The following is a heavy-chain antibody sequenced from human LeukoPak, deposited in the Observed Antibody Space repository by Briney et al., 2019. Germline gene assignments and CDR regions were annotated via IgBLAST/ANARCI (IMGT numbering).Heavy chain of an antibody. D-gene: IGHD3-22*01. J-gene: IGHJ4*02. CDR2: ISYDGRNK. Sequence: GRSLRLSCAASGFIFSTYAIHWVRQAPGKGLEWVAVISYDGRNKYYADSVKGRFSISRDKSKNTLSLQMNSLRPEDTALYYCARDVSHYDRSGYSLDYWGQGTLVTVSS. CDR3: ARDVSHYDRSGYSLDY. V-gene: IGHV3-30*04. CDR1: GFIFSTYA.